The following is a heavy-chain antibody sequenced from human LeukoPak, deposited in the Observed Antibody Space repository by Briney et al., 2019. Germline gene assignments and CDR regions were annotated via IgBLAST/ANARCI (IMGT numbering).Heavy chain of an antibody. Sequence: SETLSLTCTVSGYSISSGYYWAWIRQSPGQGLEWIGSIYHSGSTYYNPSLKGRVTMSVDTSKKQFSLNLSSVTAADTAVYYCATTPREYSSTWYYFDYWGQGILVTVSS. CDR2: IYHSGST. CDR3: ATTPREYSSTWYYFDY. V-gene: IGHV4-38-2*02. CDR1: GYSISSGYY. D-gene: IGHD6-13*01. J-gene: IGHJ4*02.